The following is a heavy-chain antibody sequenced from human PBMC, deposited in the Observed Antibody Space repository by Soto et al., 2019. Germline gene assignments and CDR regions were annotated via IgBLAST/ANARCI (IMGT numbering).Heavy chain of an antibody. D-gene: IGHD1-1*01. Sequence: SETLSLTCTVAGDSISNNKLYWGLIRQPPGKGLEWIGNIYYSGSTNYNPSLKRRVTISVDTSKNQFSLKLSSVTAADTAMYYCARGFERMGYYYYGMDVWGQGTTVTVSS. CDR2: IYYSGST. CDR3: ARGFERMGYYYYGMDV. CDR1: GDSISNNKLY. J-gene: IGHJ6*02. V-gene: IGHV4-39*07.